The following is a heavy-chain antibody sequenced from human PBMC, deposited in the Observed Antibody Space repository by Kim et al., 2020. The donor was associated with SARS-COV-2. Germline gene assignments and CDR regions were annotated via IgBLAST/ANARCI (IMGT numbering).Heavy chain of an antibody. CDR2: IYTSGST. V-gene: IGHV4-61*02. D-gene: IGHD3-10*02. CDR1: GGSISSGSYY. CDR3: ARGGYYVMDRRPSKTPHWYFDL. Sequence: SETLSLTCTVSGGSISSGSYYWSWIRQPAGKGLEWIGRIYTSGSTNYNPSLKSRVTISVDTSKNQFSLKLSSVTAADTAVYYCARGGYYVMDRRPSKTPHWYFDLWGRGTLVTVSS. J-gene: IGHJ2*01.